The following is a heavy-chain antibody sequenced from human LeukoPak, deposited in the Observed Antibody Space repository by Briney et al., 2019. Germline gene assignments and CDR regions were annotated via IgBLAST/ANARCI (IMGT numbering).Heavy chain of an antibody. CDR3: AKEMATIWAFDY. CDR1: GGTFSSYA. Sequence: GSSVKVSCKASGGTFSSYAISWVRQAPGQGLEWMGGIIPIFGTANYAQKFQGRVTITTDESTSTAYMELSSLRFEDTAVYYCAKEMATIWAFDYWGQGTLVTVSS. CDR2: IIPIFGTA. D-gene: IGHD5-24*01. J-gene: IGHJ4*02. V-gene: IGHV1-69*05.